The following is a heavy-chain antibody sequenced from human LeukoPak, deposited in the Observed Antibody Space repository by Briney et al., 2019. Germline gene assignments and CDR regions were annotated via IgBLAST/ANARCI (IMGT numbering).Heavy chain of an antibody. D-gene: IGHD2-2*01. J-gene: IGHJ4*02. V-gene: IGHV3-30-3*01. CDR3: AKESCTSRCNFDY. CDR2: ISYDGSNK. Sequence: LSGGSLRLSCAASGFTFSSYAMHWVRQAPGKGLEWVAVISYDGSNKYYADSVKGRFTISRDNSRNTLCLQMNSLRAEDTAVYYCAKESCTSRCNFDYWGQGTLVTVSS. CDR1: GFTFSSYA.